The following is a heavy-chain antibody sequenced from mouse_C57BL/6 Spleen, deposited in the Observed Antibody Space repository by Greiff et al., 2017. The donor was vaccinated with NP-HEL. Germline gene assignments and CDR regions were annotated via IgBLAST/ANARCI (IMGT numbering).Heavy chain of an antibody. J-gene: IGHJ3*01. Sequence: VQLQQPGAELVMPGASVKLSCKASGYTFTSYWMHWVKQRPGQGLEWIGEIDPSDSYTNYNQKVKGKFTLTVDKSSSTAYMQLSSLTSEDSAVYYCARSGSSAFAYWGQGTLVTVSA. D-gene: IGHD1-1*01. CDR3: ARSGSSAFAY. V-gene: IGHV1-69*01. CDR1: GYTFTSYW. CDR2: IDPSDSYT.